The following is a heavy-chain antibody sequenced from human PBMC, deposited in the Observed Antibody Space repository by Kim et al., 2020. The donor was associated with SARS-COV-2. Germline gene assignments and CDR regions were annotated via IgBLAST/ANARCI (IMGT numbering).Heavy chain of an antibody. CDR1: GGSISSGSYY. Sequence: SETLSLTCTVSGGSISSGSYYWSWIRQPAGKGLEWIGRIYTSGSTNYNPSLKSRVTISVDTSKNQFSLKLSSVTAADTAVYYCARDFGSGPYYYYGMDVWGQGTTVTVSS. D-gene: IGHD2-15*01. CDR2: IYTSGST. CDR3: ARDFGSGPYYYYGMDV. J-gene: IGHJ6*02. V-gene: IGHV4-61*02.